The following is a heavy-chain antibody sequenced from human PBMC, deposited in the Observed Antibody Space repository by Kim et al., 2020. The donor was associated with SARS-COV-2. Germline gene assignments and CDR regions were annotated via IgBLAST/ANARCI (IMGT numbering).Heavy chain of an antibody. D-gene: IGHD6-25*01. J-gene: IGHJ4*02. V-gene: IGHV3-53*01. Sequence: TYYAESMRVRFTISSDKSKTTLYLQMNCLRAEDTAVYYCARLLAADYFDYWGQGTLVTVSS. CDR3: ARLLAADYFDY. CDR2: T.